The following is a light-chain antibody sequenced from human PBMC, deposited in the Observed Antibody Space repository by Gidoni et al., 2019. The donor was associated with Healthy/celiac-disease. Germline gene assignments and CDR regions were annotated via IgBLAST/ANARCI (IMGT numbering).Light chain of an antibody. J-gene: IGLJ2*01. Sequence: SSALTPDPAVSVALGQTVRITCQGDSLRSYYASWYQQKPGQAPVLVIYGKNNRPSGIPDRFSGSSSGNTASLTITGAQAEDEADYYCNSRDSSGNPYVVFGGGTKLTVL. CDR2: GKN. CDR1: SLRSYY. V-gene: IGLV3-19*01. CDR3: NSRDSSGNPYVV.